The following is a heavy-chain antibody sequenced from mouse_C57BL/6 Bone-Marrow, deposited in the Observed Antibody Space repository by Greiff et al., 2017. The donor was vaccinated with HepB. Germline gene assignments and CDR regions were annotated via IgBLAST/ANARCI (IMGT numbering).Heavy chain of an antibody. V-gene: IGHV1-39*01. CDR3: ANNYYGSSYGYFDV. D-gene: IGHD1-1*01. CDR1: GYSFTDYN. CDR2: INPNYGTT. J-gene: IGHJ1*03. Sequence: VQLQQSGPELVKPGASVKISCKASGYSFTDYNMNWVKQSNGKSLEWIGVINPNYGTTSYNQKFKGKATLTVDQSSSTAYMQLNSLTSEDSAVYYCANNYYGSSYGYFDVWGTGTTVTVSS.